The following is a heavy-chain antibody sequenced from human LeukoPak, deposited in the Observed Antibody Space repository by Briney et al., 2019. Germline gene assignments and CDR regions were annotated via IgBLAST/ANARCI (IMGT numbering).Heavy chain of an antibody. CDR3: ARDRYFWNGYYTYAMDV. V-gene: IGHV3-11*01. CDR1: GFTFSDYY. D-gene: IGHD3-3*01. J-gene: IGHJ6*03. CDR2: ISSSGSTI. Sequence: GGSLRLSCAASGFTFSDYYMSWIRQAPGKGLEWVSYISSSGSTIYYADSVKGRFTTSRDISKNTVYLQMNSLRAEDTAVYYCARDRYFWNGYYTYAMDVWGKGTTVTVSS.